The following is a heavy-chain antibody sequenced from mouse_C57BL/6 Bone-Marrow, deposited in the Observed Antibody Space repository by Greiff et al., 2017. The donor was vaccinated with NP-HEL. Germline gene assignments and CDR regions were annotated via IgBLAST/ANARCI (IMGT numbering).Heavy chain of an antibody. CDR1: GFSLTSYG. D-gene: IGHD1-1*01. Sequence: QVQLKQSGPGLVQPSQSLSITCTVSGFSLTSYGVHWVRQSPGKGLEWLGVIWRGGSTDYNAAFISRLSISKDNSKSQVFFKMNSLQADDTAIYYCGRMGYGSKYYAMDYWGQGTSVTASS. CDR3: GRMGYGSKYYAMDY. V-gene: IGHV2-2*01. J-gene: IGHJ4*01. CDR2: IWRGGST.